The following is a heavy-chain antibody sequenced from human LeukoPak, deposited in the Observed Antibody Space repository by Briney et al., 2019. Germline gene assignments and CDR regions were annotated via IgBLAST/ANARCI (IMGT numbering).Heavy chain of an antibody. CDR1: GYTFTSYG. CDR2: ISAYNGNT. CDR3: AISRAHQLLYDFYY. Sequence: ASVKVSCKASGYTFTSYGISWVRQAPGQGLEWMGWISAYNGNTNYAQKLQGRVTMTTDTSTSTAYMELRSLRSDDTAVYYCAISRAHQLLYDFYYWGQGTLVTVSS. D-gene: IGHD2-2*02. J-gene: IGHJ4*02. V-gene: IGHV1-18*01.